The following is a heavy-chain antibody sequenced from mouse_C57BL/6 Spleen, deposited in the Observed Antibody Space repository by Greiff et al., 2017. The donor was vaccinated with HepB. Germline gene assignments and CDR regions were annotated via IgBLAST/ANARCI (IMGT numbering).Heavy chain of an antibody. CDR2: ISYDGSN. CDR3: ARDPYGWYFDV. J-gene: IGHJ1*03. CDR1: GYSITSGYY. D-gene: IGHD1-1*01. Sequence: EVQLQQSGPGLVKPSQSLSLTCSVTGYSITSGYYWNWIRQFPGNKLEWMGYISYDGSNNYNPSLKNRISITRDTSKNQFFLKLNSVTTEDTATYYCARDPYGWYFDVWGTGTTVTVSS. V-gene: IGHV3-6*01.